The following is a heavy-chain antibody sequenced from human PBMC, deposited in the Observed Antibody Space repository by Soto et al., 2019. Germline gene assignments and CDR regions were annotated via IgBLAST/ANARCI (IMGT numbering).Heavy chain of an antibody. J-gene: IGHJ6*03. CDR3: GGTNSKQWCYMDV. D-gene: IGHD1-7*01. V-gene: IGHV6-1*01. CDR1: VYSVSSNSAA. Sequence: PSPTVSLTCAISVYSVSSNSAAWNWIRLSPSRGLEWLARTYYRSRWYNDYAVSVRSRITVNPDTSKNQFSLQLTSVTPEDSAVYYCGGTNSKQWCYMDVWGKGTTVTVSS. CDR2: TYYRSRWYN.